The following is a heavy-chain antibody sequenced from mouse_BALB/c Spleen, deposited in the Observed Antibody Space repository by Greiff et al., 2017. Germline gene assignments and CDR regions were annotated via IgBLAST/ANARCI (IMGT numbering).Heavy chain of an antibody. J-gene: IGHJ2*01. V-gene: IGHV1-80*01. CDR1: GYAFSSYW. Sequence: QLQQSGAELVRPGSSVKISCKASGYAFSSYWMNWVKQRPGQGLEWIGQIYPGDGDTNYNGKFKGKATLTADKSSSTAYMQLSSLTSEDSAVYFCARSHYYGSSSYFDYWGQGTTLTVSS. D-gene: IGHD1-1*01. CDR3: ARSHYYGSSSYFDY. CDR2: IYPGDGDT.